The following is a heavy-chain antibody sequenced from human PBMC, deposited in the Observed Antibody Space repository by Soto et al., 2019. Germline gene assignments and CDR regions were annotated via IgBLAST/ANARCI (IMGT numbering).Heavy chain of an antibody. CDR3: ARDKDFGDYTSDL. J-gene: IGHJ5*02. Sequence: PVGSLRLCCAASGSTFSSYGMSWVRQAPGKGLEWVSGISSSGGSILYADSVEGRFTISRHESENTLLLEMIDLKIEDTAIYSFARDKDFGDYTSDLWGQGTLVNVS. V-gene: IGHV3-23*01. CDR2: ISSSGGSI. CDR1: GSTFSSYG. D-gene: IGHD4-17*01.